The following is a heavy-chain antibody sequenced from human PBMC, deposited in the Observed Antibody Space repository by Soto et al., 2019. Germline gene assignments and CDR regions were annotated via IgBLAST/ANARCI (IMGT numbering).Heavy chain of an antibody. D-gene: IGHD3-9*01. Sequence: GGSLRLSCAASGFTFSNAWMSWVRQAPGKGLEWVGRIKSKTDGGTTDYAAPVKGRFTISRDDSKNTLYLQMNSLKTEDTAVHYCTTVFRYYDILTGYYDAFDIWGKGTMVTVSS. CDR1: GFTFSNAW. J-gene: IGHJ3*02. V-gene: IGHV3-15*01. CDR3: TTVFRYYDILTGYYDAFDI. CDR2: IKSKTDGGTT.